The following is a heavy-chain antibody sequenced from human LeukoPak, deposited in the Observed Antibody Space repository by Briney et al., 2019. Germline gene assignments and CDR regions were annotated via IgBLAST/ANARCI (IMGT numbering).Heavy chain of an antibody. J-gene: IGHJ4*02. CDR2: IIPIFGTA. Sequence: SVKVSCKASGGTFTSYAISWVRQAPGQGLEWMGGIIPIFGTANYAHKFQGRVTMTTDESTSTAYMELSSLRSEDTAVYYCARGCSGGSCYDYYFDYWGQGTLVTVSS. CDR1: GGTFTSYA. CDR3: ARGCSGGSCYDYYFDY. V-gene: IGHV1-69*05. D-gene: IGHD2-15*01.